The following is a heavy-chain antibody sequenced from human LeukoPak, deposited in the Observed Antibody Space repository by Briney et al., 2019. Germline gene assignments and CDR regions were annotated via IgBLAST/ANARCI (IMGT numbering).Heavy chain of an antibody. CDR3: ATLGRSGYDSSGYYPY. CDR1: GYTFTSYY. CDR2: INPSGGST. Sequence: ASVKVSCKASGYTFTSYYMHWVRQAPGQGLEWMGIINPSGGSTSYAQKFQGRVTMTRDMSTSTVYMELSSLRSEDTAVYYCATLGRSGYDSSGYYPYWGQGTLVTVSS. V-gene: IGHV1-46*01. D-gene: IGHD3-22*01. J-gene: IGHJ4*02.